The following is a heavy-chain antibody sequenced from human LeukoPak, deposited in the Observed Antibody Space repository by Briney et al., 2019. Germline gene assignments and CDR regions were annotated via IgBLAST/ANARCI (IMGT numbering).Heavy chain of an antibody. V-gene: IGHV3-15*01. J-gene: IGHJ4*02. Sequence: PGGSLRLSCAASGFTFSNAWMSWVRQAPGKGLEWVGGIKSKTDGGTTDYAAPVKVSFTISRDDSKKTLYLQMNSLKTEDTAVYYCTTDRGHYGSGSSPLVYWGQGTLVTVSS. CDR3: TTDRGHYGSGSSPLVY. CDR2: IKSKTDGGTT. D-gene: IGHD3-10*01. CDR1: GFTFSNAW.